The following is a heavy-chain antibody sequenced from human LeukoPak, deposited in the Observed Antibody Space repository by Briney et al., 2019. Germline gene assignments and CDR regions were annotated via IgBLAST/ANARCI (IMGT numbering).Heavy chain of an antibody. CDR3: ARVEPVAGTSDY. V-gene: IGHV3-30*01. CDR2: ISYDGSNK. D-gene: IGHD6-19*01. Sequence: QSGGSLRLSCAASGFTFSSYAMHWVRQAPGKGLEWAAVISYDGSNKYYADSVKGRFTISRDNSKNTLYLQMNSLRAEDTAVYYCARVEPVAGTSDYWGQGTLVTVSS. J-gene: IGHJ4*02. CDR1: GFTFSSYA.